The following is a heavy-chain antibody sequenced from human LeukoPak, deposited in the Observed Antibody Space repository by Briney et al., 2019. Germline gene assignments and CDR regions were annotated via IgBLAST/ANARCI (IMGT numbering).Heavy chain of an antibody. CDR2: IGYDGSNK. J-gene: IGHJ4*02. CDR1: GFTFSSYG. CDR3: AKGAHPIVVVPAAPDY. D-gene: IGHD2-2*01. V-gene: IGHV3-30*02. Sequence: GGSLRLSCAASGFTFSSYGMHWVRQPPGKGLGWVAFIGYDGSNKYYADSVKGRFTISRDNSKNTLYLQMNSLRAEDTAVYYCAKGAHPIVVVPAAPDYWGQGTLVTVSS.